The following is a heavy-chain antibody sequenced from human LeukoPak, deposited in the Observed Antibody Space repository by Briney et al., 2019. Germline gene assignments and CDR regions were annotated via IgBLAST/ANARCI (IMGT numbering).Heavy chain of an antibody. CDR2: INYSGST. CDR3: ARDRWGSSWYAATFDY. Sequence: PSETLSLTCTVSGGSISSSSYYWGWIRQPPGKGLEWIGSINYSGSTYYNPSLKSRVTISVDRSKNQFSLKLSSVTAADTAVYYCARDRWGSSWYAATFDYWGQGTLVTVSS. V-gene: IGHV4-39*07. J-gene: IGHJ4*02. D-gene: IGHD6-13*01. CDR1: GGSISSSSYY.